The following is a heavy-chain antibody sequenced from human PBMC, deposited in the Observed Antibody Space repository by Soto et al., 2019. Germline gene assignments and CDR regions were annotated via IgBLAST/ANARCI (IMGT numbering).Heavy chain of an antibody. Sequence: EVQLLESGGTLVQPGESLRLSCEVSGFSFSSFAMNWVRQAPGEGLAWVSSIRGTATSYADSVKGRFTISRDNSKNTVYLQMNTLRGEDTAVYYCAKCAVLITTSGGWCNWFDPWGQGTLVIVSS. J-gene: IGHJ5*02. CDR3: AKCAVLITTSGGWCNWFDP. V-gene: IGHV3-23*01. CDR2: IRGTAT. D-gene: IGHD3-16*01. CDR1: GFSFSSFA.